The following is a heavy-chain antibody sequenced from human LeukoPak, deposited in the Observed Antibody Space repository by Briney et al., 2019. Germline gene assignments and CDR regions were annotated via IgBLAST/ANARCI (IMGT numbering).Heavy chain of an antibody. CDR1: GFTFSSYG. V-gene: IGHV3-30*18. D-gene: IGHD2-2*01. CDR3: AKVAAMPPAFDY. J-gene: IGHJ4*02. Sequence: PGGSLRLSCAASGFTFSSYGMHWVRQAPVKGLEWVAVISYDGSNKYYADSVKGRFTISRDNSKNTLYLQMNSLRAEDTAVYYCAKVAAMPPAFDYWGQGTLVTVSS. CDR2: ISYDGSNK.